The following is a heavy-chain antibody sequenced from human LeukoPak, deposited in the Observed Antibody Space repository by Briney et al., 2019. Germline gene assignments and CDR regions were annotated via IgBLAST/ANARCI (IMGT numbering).Heavy chain of an antibody. CDR1: GYTFTGYY. CDR2: INPNSGGT. CDR3: ARVGDHIVLMAQWGVGAFDI. Sequence: ASVKVSCKASGYTFTGYYMHWVRQAPGQGLEWMGRINPNSGGTNYAQKFQGRVTITADESTSTAYMELSSLRSEDTAVYYCARVGDHIVLMAQWGVGAFDIWGQGTMVTVSS. D-gene: IGHD2-8*01. J-gene: IGHJ3*02. V-gene: IGHV1-2*06.